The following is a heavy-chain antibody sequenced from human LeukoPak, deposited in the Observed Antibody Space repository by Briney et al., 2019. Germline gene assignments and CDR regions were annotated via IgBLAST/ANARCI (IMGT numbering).Heavy chain of an antibody. Sequence: ASVKASCKVSGYTLTELSMHWVRQAPGKGLEWMGGFDPEDGETIHAQKFQGRVTMTEDTSTDTAYMELSGLRSEDTAVYYCATAERWFDPWGQGTLVTVSS. D-gene: IGHD1-1*01. V-gene: IGHV1-24*01. J-gene: IGHJ5*02. CDR1: GYTLTELS. CDR3: ATAERWFDP. CDR2: FDPEDGET.